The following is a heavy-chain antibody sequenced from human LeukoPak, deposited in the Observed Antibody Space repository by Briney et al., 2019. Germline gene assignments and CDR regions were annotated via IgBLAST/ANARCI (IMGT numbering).Heavy chain of an antibody. CDR3: ARGSNSGYSIDY. J-gene: IGHJ4*02. Sequence: GGSLRLSCAVSGFSFSSYGMHWVRQAPGKGLEWVAVIWYDGSNENYADSVKGRFTISRDNSKNTLYLQMNSLRAEDTAVYFCARGSNSGYSIDYWGQGTLPPSPQ. V-gene: IGHV3-33*01. D-gene: IGHD3-22*01. CDR1: GFSFSSYG. CDR2: IWYDGSNE.